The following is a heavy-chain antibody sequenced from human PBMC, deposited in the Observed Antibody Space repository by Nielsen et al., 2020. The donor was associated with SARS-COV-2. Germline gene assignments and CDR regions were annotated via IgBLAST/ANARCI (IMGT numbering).Heavy chain of an antibody. CDR3: TRVQLRYFDWLLKGAEYFQH. J-gene: IGHJ1*01. CDR2: IRSKAYGGTT. V-gene: IGHV3-49*02. D-gene: IGHD3-9*01. Sequence: WIRQPPGKGLEWVGFIRSKAYGGTTEYAASVKGRFTISRDDSKSIAYLQMNSLKTEDTAVYYCTRVQLRYFDWLLKGAEYFQHWGQGTLVTVSS.